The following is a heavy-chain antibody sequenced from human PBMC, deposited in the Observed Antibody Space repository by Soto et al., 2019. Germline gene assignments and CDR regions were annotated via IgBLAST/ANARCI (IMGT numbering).Heavy chain of an antibody. CDR2: ISSNGGST. D-gene: IGHD2-15*01. V-gene: IGHV3-64D*08. Sequence: GGSLRLSCSASGFTFSSYAMHWVRQAPGKGLEYVSAISSNGGSTYYADSVKGRFTISRDNSKNTLYLQMSSLRAEDTAVCYCVKDLDYSTMRAGDYWGQGTLVTVSS. J-gene: IGHJ4*02. CDR3: VKDLDYSTMRAGDY. CDR1: GFTFSSYA.